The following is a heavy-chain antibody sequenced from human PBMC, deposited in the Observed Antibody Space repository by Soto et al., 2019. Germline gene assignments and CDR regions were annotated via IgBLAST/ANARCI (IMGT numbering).Heavy chain of an antibody. CDR1: GFTFSSYG. V-gene: IGHV3-30*18. CDR2: ISYDGSNK. CDR3: AKDGVTYYYGSGSYYNNPSRDYYMDV. J-gene: IGHJ6*03. Sequence: PGGSLRLSCAASGFTFSSYGMHWVRQAPCKGLEWVAVISYDGSNKYYADSVKGRFTISRDNSKNTLYLQMNSLRAEDTAVYYCAKDGVTYYYGSGSYYNNPSRDYYMDVWGKGTTVTVSS. D-gene: IGHD3-10*01.